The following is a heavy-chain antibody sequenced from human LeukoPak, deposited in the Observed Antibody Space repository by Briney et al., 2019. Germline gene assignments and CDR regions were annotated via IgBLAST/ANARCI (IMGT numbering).Heavy chain of an antibody. J-gene: IGHJ5*02. CDR1: GFIFSSNA. V-gene: IGHV3-23*01. CDR2: ISGSGGST. D-gene: IGHD3-16*01. Sequence: PGGSLRLSCAASGFIFSSNAMRWVRQAPGKGLEWVSGISGSGGSTYYADSVKGRFTISRDNSKNTLYLQMNSLTAEDTGVYYCANRVAQHDSWGQGTLVTVSS. CDR3: ANRVAQHDS.